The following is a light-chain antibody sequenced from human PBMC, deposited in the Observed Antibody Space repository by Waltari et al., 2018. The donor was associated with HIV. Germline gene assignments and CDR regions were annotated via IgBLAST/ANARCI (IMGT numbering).Light chain of an antibody. CDR3: AAWDNSLSAWV. J-gene: IGLJ3*02. CDR1: SSNIGSNY. CDR2: RND. V-gene: IGLV1-47*01. Sequence: GQRVSISCSGSSSNIGSNYVYWYQQLPGTAPKLLMYRNDGRPAGVPYRCSGSKSGTSASLALSGLRSEDEADYYCAAWDNSLSAWVFGGGTKLTVL.